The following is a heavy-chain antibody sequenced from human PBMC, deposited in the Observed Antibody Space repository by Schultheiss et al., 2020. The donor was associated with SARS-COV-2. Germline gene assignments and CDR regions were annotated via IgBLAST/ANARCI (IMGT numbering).Heavy chain of an antibody. Sequence: SETLSLTCTVSGGSISSYYWSWIRQPPGKGLEWLGEINHRGSTDYNPSLKSRVTISVDTSKNQFSLKLSSVTAADTAVYYCARDGGGSQNYYYYGMDVWGQGTTVTVSS. CDR2: INHRGST. CDR3: ARDGGGSQNYYYYGMDV. CDR1: GGSISSYY. J-gene: IGHJ6*02. D-gene: IGHD2-15*01. V-gene: IGHV4-59*01.